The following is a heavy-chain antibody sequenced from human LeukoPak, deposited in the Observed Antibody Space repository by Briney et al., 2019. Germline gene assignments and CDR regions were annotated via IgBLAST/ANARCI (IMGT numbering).Heavy chain of an antibody. D-gene: IGHD2-15*01. V-gene: IGHV4-59*01. CDR2: IYYSGST. CDR1: GGSISSYY. CDR3: ARAKEGAADAFDI. Sequence: SETLSLTCTVSGGSISSYYWSWIRQPPGKGLEWIGYIYYSGSTNYNPPLKSRVTISVDTSKNQFSLKLSSVTAADTAVYYCARAKEGAADAFDIWGQGTMVTVSS. J-gene: IGHJ3*02.